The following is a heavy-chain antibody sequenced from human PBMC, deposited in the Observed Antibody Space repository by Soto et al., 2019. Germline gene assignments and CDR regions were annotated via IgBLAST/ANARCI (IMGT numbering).Heavy chain of an antibody. V-gene: IGHV4-34*01. J-gene: IGHJ3*02. CDR3: ARPQYYYGSGSRGAFDI. D-gene: IGHD3-10*01. CDR1: GGSFSGYY. Sequence: QVQLQQWGAGLLKPSETLSLTCAVYGGSFSGYYWSWIRQPPGKGLEWIGEINHSGSTNYNPSLKSLVTISVDTSKHQFSLKLISVTAAATAVYYCARPQYYYGSGSRGAFDIWGQGTMVTVSS. CDR2: INHSGST.